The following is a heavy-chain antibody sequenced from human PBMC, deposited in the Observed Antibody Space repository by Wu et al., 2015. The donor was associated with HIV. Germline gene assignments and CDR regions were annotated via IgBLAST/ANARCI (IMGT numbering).Heavy chain of an antibody. V-gene: IGHV1-46*01. CDR2: INPSGGST. CDR3: ARDLPGSAKDAFDI. J-gene: IGHJ3*02. CDR1: GYTFTSYY. D-gene: IGHD1-14*01. Sequence: QVQLVQSGAEVKKPGASVKVSCKASGYTFTSYYMHWVRQAPGQGLEWMGIINPSGGSTSYAQKFQGRVTMTTDTSTSTAYMELRSLRSDDTAVYYCARDLPGSAKDAFDIWGQGTMVTVSS.